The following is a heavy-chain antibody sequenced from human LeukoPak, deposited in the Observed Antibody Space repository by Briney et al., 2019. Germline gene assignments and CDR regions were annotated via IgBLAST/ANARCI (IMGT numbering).Heavy chain of an antibody. V-gene: IGHV3-23*01. CDR2: ISGSGGST. CDR3: AKSPPKGYCSSTSCYLNAFDI. J-gene: IGHJ3*02. Sequence: GSLRLSCAASGFTVSSNYMSWVRQAPGKGLEWVSAISGSGGSTYYADSVKGRFTISRDNSKNTLYLQMNSLRAEDTAVYYCAKSPPKGYCSSTSCYLNAFDIWGQGTMVTVSS. CDR1: GFTVSSNY. D-gene: IGHD2-2*01.